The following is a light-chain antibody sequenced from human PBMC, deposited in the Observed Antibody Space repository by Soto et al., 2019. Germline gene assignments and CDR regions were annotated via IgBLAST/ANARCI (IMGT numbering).Light chain of an antibody. Sequence: IPFTQSPSFLSASVGDRVTIPCRASQDISNYLNWYQQKPGKAPKLLIYDASNLETGVPSRFSGSGSGTDFTFTISSLQPEDIATYYCQQYDNLPITFGQGTRLEIK. V-gene: IGKV1-33*01. CDR3: QQYDNLPIT. J-gene: IGKJ5*01. CDR1: QDISNY. CDR2: DAS.